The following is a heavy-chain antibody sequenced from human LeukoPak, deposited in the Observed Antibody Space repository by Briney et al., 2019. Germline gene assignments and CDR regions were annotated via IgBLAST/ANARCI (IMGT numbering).Heavy chain of an antibody. Sequence: SETLSLTCAVYGGSFSDYYWSWIRQPPGKGLEWIGEINHSGSTNYNPSLKSRVTISVDTSKNQFSLKLSSVTAADTAVYYCAGSIAARLDYWGQGALV. CDR2: INHSGST. CDR3: AGSIAARLDY. D-gene: IGHD6-6*01. CDR1: GGSFSDYY. V-gene: IGHV4-34*01. J-gene: IGHJ4*02.